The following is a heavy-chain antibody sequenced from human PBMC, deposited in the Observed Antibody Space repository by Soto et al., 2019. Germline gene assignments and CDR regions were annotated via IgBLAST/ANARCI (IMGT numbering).Heavy chain of an antibody. D-gene: IGHD3-9*01. CDR2: ISGSGGST. CDR3: AKDSVVLRYFDWFDP. Sequence: PGGSLRLSCAASGFTFSSYAMSWVRQAPGKGLEWVSAISGSGGSTYYADSVKGRFTISRDNSKNTLYLQMNSLRAEDTAVYYCAKDSVVLRYFDWFDPWGQGTLVTVSS. V-gene: IGHV3-23*01. CDR1: GFTFSSYA. J-gene: IGHJ5*02.